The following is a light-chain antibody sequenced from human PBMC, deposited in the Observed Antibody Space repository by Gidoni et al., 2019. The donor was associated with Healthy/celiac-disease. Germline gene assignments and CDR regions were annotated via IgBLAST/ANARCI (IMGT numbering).Light chain of an antibody. V-gene: IGLV2-14*01. CDR1: SSDVGGYNY. J-gene: IGLJ2*01. Sequence: QSALTQPASASGSPGQSITISCTGTSSDVGGYNYVSWYQQHPGKAPNLMIYEVSNRPSGVSNRFSGSKSGNTASLTISGLQAEDEADYYCSSYTSSSTLVFGGGTKLTVL. CDR3: SSYTSSSTLV. CDR2: EVS.